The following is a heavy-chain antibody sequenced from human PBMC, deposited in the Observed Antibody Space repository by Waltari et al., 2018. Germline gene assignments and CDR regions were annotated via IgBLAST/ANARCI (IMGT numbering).Heavy chain of an antibody. CDR1: GGSISSYY. V-gene: IGHV4-4*07. CDR3: ARRPQKGSGSYFS. CDR2: IYTSGST. Sequence: QVQLQESGPGLVKPSETLSLTCTVSGGSISSYYWSWIRQPAGKGLEWIGRIYTSGSTNYNPSPRGRVTISVDTSKTQFSLKLSSVPAADPAVYSCARRPQKGSGSYFSWGQGTLVTVSS. J-gene: IGHJ4*02. D-gene: IGHD1-26*01.